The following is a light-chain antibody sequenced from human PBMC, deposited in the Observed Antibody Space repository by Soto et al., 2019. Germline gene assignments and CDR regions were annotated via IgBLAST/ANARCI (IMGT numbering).Light chain of an antibody. Sequence: DIQMTQSPSSVSASVGDRVTITCRASQDISVWLAWYQQKPGKAPKLLIYAASNLHTGVPSRFSGSGSGTDFTLSIHSLQPEDFATYYRQQANSFPRTFGPGTKVDIK. CDR3: QQANSFPRT. V-gene: IGKV1D-12*01. CDR1: QDISVW. CDR2: AAS. J-gene: IGKJ3*01.